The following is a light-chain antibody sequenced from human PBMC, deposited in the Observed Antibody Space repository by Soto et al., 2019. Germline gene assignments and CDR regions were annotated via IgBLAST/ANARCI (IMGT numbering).Light chain of an antibody. J-gene: IGLJ2*01. CDR3: SSYTTSSTLDVV. CDR2: NVS. V-gene: IGLV2-14*03. CDR1: SSDVGGYNY. Sequence: QSVLTQPASVSGSPGQSITISCTGTSSDVGGYNYVSWYQHNPGKAPKLIIYNVSNRPSGVSNRFSGSKSGNTASLTISGLQAEDAAAYYCSSYTTSSTLDVVFGGGTKLTVL.